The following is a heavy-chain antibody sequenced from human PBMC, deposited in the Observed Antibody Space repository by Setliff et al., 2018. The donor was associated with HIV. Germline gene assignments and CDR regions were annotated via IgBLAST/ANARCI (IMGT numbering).Heavy chain of an antibody. V-gene: IGHV1-3*01. CDR1: VYTFTTYT. Sequence: ASVKVSCKASVYTFTTYTMHWVRQAPGQRPEWMGWVNAGKGNTRYSQKFQGRVVITRDTSANTAYMELSSLRSEDTAVYYCARDGGYSYGAFDIWGQGTRVTVSS. CDR2: VNAGKGNT. D-gene: IGHD2-21*02. J-gene: IGHJ3*02. CDR3: ARDGGYSYGAFDI.